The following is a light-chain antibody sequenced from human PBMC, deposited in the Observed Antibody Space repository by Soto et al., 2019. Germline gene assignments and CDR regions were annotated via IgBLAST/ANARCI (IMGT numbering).Light chain of an antibody. Sequence: DIQLTQSPSFLSASVGDRVTITCRASQGISSYLAWYQQQPGKAPKLLIYAASTLQSGVPSTFSGSGSGTEFTLTISSLQPEDFSTDYCQQLNSYPPRITFGQGTRLEIK. V-gene: IGKV1-9*01. CDR3: QQLNSYPPRIT. CDR2: AAS. J-gene: IGKJ5*01. CDR1: QGISSY.